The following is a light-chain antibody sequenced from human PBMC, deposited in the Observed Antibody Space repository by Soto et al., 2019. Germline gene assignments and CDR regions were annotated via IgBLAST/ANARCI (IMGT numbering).Light chain of an antibody. CDR2: AAA. Sequence: DIRMTQSPSSLSASVGDIVTITCRASQSITSYLNWYQQKAGKDPKLLLYAAASLQSGVPSRFSGSGSGTDFTLTISTLQPEEFATYYCQQSYSSTWTFGQGTKVEIK. CDR3: QQSYSSTWT. V-gene: IGKV1-39*01. CDR1: QSITSY. J-gene: IGKJ1*01.